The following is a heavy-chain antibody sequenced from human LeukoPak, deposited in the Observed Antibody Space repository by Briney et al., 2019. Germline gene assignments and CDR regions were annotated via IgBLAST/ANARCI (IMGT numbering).Heavy chain of an antibody. V-gene: IGHV4-59*01. J-gene: IGHJ4*02. CDR2: IYYSGST. CDR1: GGSISSYY. D-gene: IGHD6-6*01. Sequence: SETLSLTCTVSGGSISSYYWSWIRQPPGKGLEWIGYIYYSGSTNYNPSLKSRVTISVDTSKNQFSLKLSSVTAADTAVYYYARGRAAPARRSYYFDYWGQGTLVTVSS. CDR3: ARGRAAPARRSYYFDY.